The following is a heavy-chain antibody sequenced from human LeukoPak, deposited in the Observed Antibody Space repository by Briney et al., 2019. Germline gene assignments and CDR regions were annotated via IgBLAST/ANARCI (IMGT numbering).Heavy chain of an antibody. CDR1: GFTFSSYA. J-gene: IGHJ6*02. V-gene: IGHV3-23*01. CDR2: FSGSGGST. Sequence: PGGSLRLSCAASGFTFSSYAMSWVRQAPGKGLEWVSSFSGSGGSTYYADTVKGQFTISRDNSKNTLYLQVNSLRAEDTAVYYCAKDRGYSSRWPYYYGMDVWGQGTTVTVSS. D-gene: IGHD6-13*01. CDR3: AKDRGYSSRWPYYYGMDV.